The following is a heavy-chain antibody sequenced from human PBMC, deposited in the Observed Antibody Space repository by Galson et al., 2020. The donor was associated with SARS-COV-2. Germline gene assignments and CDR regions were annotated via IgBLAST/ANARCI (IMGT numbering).Heavy chain of an antibody. J-gene: IGHJ4*02. CDR3: ASDSSYGSSWLSYLGD. CDR1: GFTFSRNA. V-gene: IGHV3-21*05. CDR2: ISATSAKI. D-gene: IGHD6-13*01. Sequence: GGSLTLSCAASGFTFSRNAMNWVRQPPGKGLEWLSYISATSAKIDYADSVKGRFIISRDNAKNSLYLQMNSLKAEDTAVYYWASDSSYGSSWLSYLGDGGQGTLVTVSS.